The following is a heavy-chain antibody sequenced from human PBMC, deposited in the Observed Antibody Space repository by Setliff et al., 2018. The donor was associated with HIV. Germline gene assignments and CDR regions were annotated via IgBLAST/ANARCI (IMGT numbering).Heavy chain of an antibody. Sequence: PSETLSLTCTVSGGSINTGHYYWSWIRQHPGKGLEWIGYIYYSGSTYYNPSLKSRVTISVDTSKNQFSLKLNSVTAADTAVYYCARHGDYNFWSGYYFDFWGQGTLVTVSS. V-gene: IGHV4-30-4*08. J-gene: IGHJ4*02. CDR1: GGSINTGHYY. CDR2: IYYSGST. CDR3: ARHGDYNFWSGYYFDF. D-gene: IGHD3-3*01.